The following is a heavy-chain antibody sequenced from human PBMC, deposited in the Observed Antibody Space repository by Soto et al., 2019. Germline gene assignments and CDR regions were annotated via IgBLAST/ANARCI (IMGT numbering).Heavy chain of an antibody. CDR2: ISGSGGST. D-gene: IGHD3-3*01. CDR3: AKDLQPSQRFLEWLRRYYGMDV. CDR1: GFTFSSYA. J-gene: IGHJ6*02. V-gene: IGHV3-23*01. Sequence: GGSLRLSCAASGFTFSSYAMSWVRQAPGKGLEWVSAISGSGGSTYYADSVKGRFTISRDTSKNTLYLQMNSLRAEDTAVYYCAKDLQPSQRFLEWLRRYYGMDVWGQGTTVTVSS.